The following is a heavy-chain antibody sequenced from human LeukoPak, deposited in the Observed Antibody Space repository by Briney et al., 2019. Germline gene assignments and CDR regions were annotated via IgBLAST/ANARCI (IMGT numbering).Heavy chain of an antibody. J-gene: IGHJ4*02. CDR2: INTNSGNT. V-gene: IGHV1-18*01. D-gene: IGHD1-26*01. CDR3: ARKIVGVYSYDY. Sequence: GASVKVSCKASGYTFTNYGITWVRQAPGQGLEYLGWINTNSGNTYYAQMLQDRVTMTTDTSTSTAYMELRSLRSDDTAVYYCARKIVGVYSYDYWGQGTLVTVSS. CDR1: GYTFTNYG.